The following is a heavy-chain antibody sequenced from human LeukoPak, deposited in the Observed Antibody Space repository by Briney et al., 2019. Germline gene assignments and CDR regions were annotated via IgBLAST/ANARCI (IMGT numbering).Heavy chain of an antibody. Sequence: ASETLSLTCAVYGGSFSGYYWSWIRQPPGKGLEWIGEINHSGSTNYNPSLKSRVTISVDTSKNQFSLKLSSVTAADTAVYYCARVPSYCSGGSCLHGYYYYGMDVWGQGTTVTVSS. D-gene: IGHD2-15*01. CDR3: ARVPSYCSGGSCLHGYYYYGMDV. J-gene: IGHJ6*02. CDR1: GGSFSGYY. CDR2: INHSGST. V-gene: IGHV4-34*01.